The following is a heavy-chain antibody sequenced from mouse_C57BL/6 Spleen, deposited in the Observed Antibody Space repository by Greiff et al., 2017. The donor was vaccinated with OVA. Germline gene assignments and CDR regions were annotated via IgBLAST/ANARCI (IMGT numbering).Heavy chain of an antibody. Sequence: EVKLVESGGGLVKPGGSLKLSCAASGFTFSSYAMSWVRQTPEKRLEWVATISDGGSYTYYPDNVKGRFTISRDNAKNNLYLQLSHLKSEDTAMYYCASSYYSNYGFDYWGQGTTLTVSS. CDR3: ASSYYSNYGFDY. V-gene: IGHV5-4*03. CDR1: GFTFSSYA. CDR2: ISDGGSYT. D-gene: IGHD2-5*01. J-gene: IGHJ2*01.